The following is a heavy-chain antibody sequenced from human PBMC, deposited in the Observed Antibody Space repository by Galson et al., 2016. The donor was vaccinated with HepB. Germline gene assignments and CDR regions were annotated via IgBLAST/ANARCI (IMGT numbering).Heavy chain of an antibody. Sequence: SLRLSCAASGFTFSSYSMAWIRQPPGKGLEWVSSISSSSSYIHYADSVRGRFTISRDITKNSLYLQMNSLRVEDTAVYYCARGWDTSGWNIGYWGQGALVTVSS. CDR3: ARGWDTSGWNIGY. CDR2: ISSSSSYI. D-gene: IGHD6-19*01. J-gene: IGHJ4*02. CDR1: GFTFSSYS. V-gene: IGHV3-21*01.